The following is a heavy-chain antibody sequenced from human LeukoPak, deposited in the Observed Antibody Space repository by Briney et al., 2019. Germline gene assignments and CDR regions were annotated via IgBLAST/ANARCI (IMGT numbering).Heavy chain of an antibody. CDR3: ARSFRHYYYYMDV. V-gene: IGHV4-59*08. J-gene: IGHJ6*03. CDR1: GGSFSGYY. Sequence: PSETLSLTCAVYGGSFSGYYWSWIRQPPGKGLEWIGYIYYSGSTNYNPSLQSRVTISVDTSNNQFSLKLSSVTAADTAVYYCARSFRHYYYYMDVWGQGTTVTVSS. CDR2: IYYSGST.